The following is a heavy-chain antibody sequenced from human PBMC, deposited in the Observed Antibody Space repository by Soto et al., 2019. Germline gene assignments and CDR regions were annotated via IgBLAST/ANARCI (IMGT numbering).Heavy chain of an antibody. CDR3: ARTRNILTGYPGQFDY. D-gene: IGHD3-9*01. J-gene: IGHJ4*02. V-gene: IGHV4-59*01. CDR2: IYYSGST. CDR1: GGSISSYY. Sequence: PSETLSLTCTVSGGSISSYYWSWIRQPPGKGLEWIGYIYYSGSTNYNPSLKSRVTISVDTSKNQFSLKLSSVTAADTAVYYCARTRNILTGYPGQFDYWGQGTLVTVSS.